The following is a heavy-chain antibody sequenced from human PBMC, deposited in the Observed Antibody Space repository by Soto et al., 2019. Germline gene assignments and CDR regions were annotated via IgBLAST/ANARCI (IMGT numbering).Heavy chain of an antibody. CDR2: INHSGNT. Sequence: SWETLELTCAVYGGCCNGYYCCWIRQTPGKGEEGIEAINHSGNTNYTPAPKSRVTISVEKSKNQCSLKRSSETAADTVFYYCARSQRHDGMDVGGQGTTVTVSS. CDR1: GGCCNGYY. V-gene: IGHV4-34*01. J-gene: IGHJ6*02. CDR3: ARSQRHDGMDV. D-gene: IGHD1-1*01.